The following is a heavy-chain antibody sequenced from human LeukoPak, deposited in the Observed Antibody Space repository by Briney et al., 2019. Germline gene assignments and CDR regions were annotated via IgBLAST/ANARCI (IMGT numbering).Heavy chain of an antibody. V-gene: IGHV4-59*01. Sequence: SETLSLTCTVSGGSIGSYYWSWIRQPPGKGLEWIWYIYYSGSTNYNPSLKSRVTISVDTSKNQFSLKLSSVTAADTAVYYCAREGRYSGSYYVDYWGQGTLVTVSS. J-gene: IGHJ4*02. CDR1: GGSIGSYY. CDR2: IYYSGST. CDR3: AREGRYSGSYYVDY. D-gene: IGHD1-26*01.